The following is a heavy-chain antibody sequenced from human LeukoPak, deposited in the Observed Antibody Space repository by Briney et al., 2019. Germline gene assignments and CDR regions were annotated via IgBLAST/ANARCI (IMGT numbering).Heavy chain of an antibody. CDR3: ASHSSGWSTFDY. V-gene: IGHV4-31*03. CDR1: GGSISSGGYY. CDR2: IYYSGST. D-gene: IGHD6-19*01. Sequence: SETLSLTCTVSGGSISSGGYYWSWIRQHSGEGLEWIGYIYYSGSTYYNPSLKSRVNISVDTSKNQFSLKLSSVTAADTAVYYCASHSSGWSTFDYWGQGTLVTVSS. J-gene: IGHJ4*02.